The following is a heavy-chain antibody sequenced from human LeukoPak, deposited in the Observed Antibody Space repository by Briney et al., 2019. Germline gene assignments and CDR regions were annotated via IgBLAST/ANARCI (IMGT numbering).Heavy chain of an antibody. V-gene: IGHV3-7*01. CDR1: EFSLVTYY. J-gene: IGHJ4*02. Sequence: GGSLRLSCTASEFSLVTYYMAWVRQAPGKGLEWVANIKQDGSEKFYVDSVKGRFTISRDNAKNSLYLQMNSLGAEDTAVYYCAKVGPKSGWSYYFDYWGQGTLVTVSS. CDR2: IKQDGSEK. D-gene: IGHD6-19*01. CDR3: AKVGPKSGWSYYFDY.